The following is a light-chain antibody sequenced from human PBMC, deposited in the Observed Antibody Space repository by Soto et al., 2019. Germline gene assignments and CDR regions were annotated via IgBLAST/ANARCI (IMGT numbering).Light chain of an antibody. Sequence: SQSPGTRATFPCRASQSTSSSYFAWYQHNPGQAPRLLVYGVSSRATDVPDRFSGSGARTDFTLTSSIVEDEDFAVYYWQQDTDSRTFGGGTKMDNK. CDR3: QQDTDSRT. V-gene: IGKV3D-20*02. J-gene: IGKJ4*02. CDR1: QSTSSSY. CDR2: GVS.